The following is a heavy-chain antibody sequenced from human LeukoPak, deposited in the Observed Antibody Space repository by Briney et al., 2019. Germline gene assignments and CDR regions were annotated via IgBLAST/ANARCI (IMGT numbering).Heavy chain of an antibody. CDR2: IYYSGNT. J-gene: IGHJ6*03. Sequence: PSETLSLTCTVSGASISSNSFYWGWIRQPPGKGLEWIGYIYYSGNTNYNPSLKSRVTISVDTSKNQFSLRLSSVTAADTAVYYCARLFSSNRGWSLNTSYFYYYYMDVWGKGTTVTVSS. D-gene: IGHD6-19*01. CDR3: ARLFSSNRGWSLNTSYFYYYYMDV. V-gene: IGHV4-61*05. CDR1: GASISSNSFY.